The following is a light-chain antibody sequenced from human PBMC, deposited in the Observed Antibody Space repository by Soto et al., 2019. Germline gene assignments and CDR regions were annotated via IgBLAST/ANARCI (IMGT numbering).Light chain of an antibody. V-gene: IGLV4-60*02. CDR1: SGHSGYI. Sequence: QPVLTQSSSASASLGSSVKLTCTLSSGHSGYIIAWHQQQPGKAPRYLMKLEGSGSYNKGSGVPDRFSGSSSGADRYLTISNLPFEDEADYYCETWDSKTRVFAGGTKVTVL. J-gene: IGLJ3*02. CDR2: LEGSGSY. CDR3: ETWDSKTRV.